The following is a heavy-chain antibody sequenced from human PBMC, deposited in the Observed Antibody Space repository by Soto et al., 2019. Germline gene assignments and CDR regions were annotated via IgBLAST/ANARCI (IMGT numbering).Heavy chain of an antibody. D-gene: IGHD2-21*01. V-gene: IGHV4-61*01. J-gene: IGHJ4*02. Sequence: SETLSLTCTVSGGSVTSGTYYWSWIRQPQGQGLEWIGYIFYTGSTNSNPSLKSRVTIAIDTSKNQFSLKLSSVTDADAAVYYCSRGAGHFLLVASRFDYWAQGTLVTVSA. CDR1: GGSVTSGTYY. CDR3: SRGAGHFLLVASRFDY. CDR2: IFYTGST.